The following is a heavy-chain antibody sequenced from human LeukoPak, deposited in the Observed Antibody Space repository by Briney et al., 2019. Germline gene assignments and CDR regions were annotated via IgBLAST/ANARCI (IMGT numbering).Heavy chain of an antibody. D-gene: IGHD3-9*01. V-gene: IGHV5-51*01. Sequence: EESLKISCKGSGYSFTGYWIAWVRQMPGKGLEWMGIIYPDDSDTTYSPSFQNQVTISADKSIGTAYLQWSSLKASDTAMYYCARRWGTYDILTGYYRDQDAFDIWGQGTMVTVSS. J-gene: IGHJ3*02. CDR2: IYPDDSDT. CDR3: ARRWGTYDILTGYYRDQDAFDI. CDR1: GYSFTGYW.